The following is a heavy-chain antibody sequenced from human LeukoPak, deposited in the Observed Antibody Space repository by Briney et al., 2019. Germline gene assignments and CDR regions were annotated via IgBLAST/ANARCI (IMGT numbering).Heavy chain of an antibody. CDR1: GHTFTGYY. CDR2: INTNSGGT. CDR3: AREWSGSGYYPSNWFDP. Sequence: ASVKVSCKSSGHTFTGYYMHWVRQAPGQGLEWMGWINTNSGGTNYAQKFQGRVTMTRDTSISTAYMELSRLRSDDTAVYYCAREWSGSGYYPSNWFDPWGQGTLVTVSS. V-gene: IGHV1-2*02. D-gene: IGHD3-22*01. J-gene: IGHJ5*02.